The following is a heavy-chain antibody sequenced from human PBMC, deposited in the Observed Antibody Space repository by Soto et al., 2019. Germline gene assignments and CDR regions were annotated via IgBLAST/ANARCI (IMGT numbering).Heavy chain of an antibody. V-gene: IGHV3-23*01. J-gene: IGHJ6*03. Sequence: EVQLLESGAGLVQPGGSLRLSCAASGFTFSSYAMSWVRQAPGKGLEWVSAISGSGGSTYYADSVKGRFTISRDNSKNTLYLQMNSLRAEDTAVYYCAKVPERRRGSFYYYYYMDVWGKGTTVTVSS. CDR3: AKVPERRRGSFYYYYYMDV. D-gene: IGHD1-1*01. CDR2: ISGSGGST. CDR1: GFTFSSYA.